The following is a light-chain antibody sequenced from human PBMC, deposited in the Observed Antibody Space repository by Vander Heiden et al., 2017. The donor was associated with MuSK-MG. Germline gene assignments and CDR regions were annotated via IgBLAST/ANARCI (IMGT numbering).Light chain of an antibody. CDR2: GAS. CDR1: QSVSSN. J-gene: IGKJ4*01. Sequence: EIVMTQSPATLSVSPGERATLSCRASQSVSSNLVWYQQKPGQAPRLLIYGASTRATGIPARFSGSGSGTEFTLTISSLQSEDFAVYYCQQSNNWPPSFGGGTKVEIK. V-gene: IGKV3-15*01. CDR3: QQSNNWPPS.